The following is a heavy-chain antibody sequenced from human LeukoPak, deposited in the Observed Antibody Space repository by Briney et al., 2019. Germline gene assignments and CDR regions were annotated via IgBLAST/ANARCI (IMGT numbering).Heavy chain of an antibody. J-gene: IGHJ4*02. Sequence: GGSLRLSCAASGFSFSTYWMSWVRQAPGRVLEWVANIRHDGSEIDYVDSVKGRFTISRDNTKNSLYLQMNSLRGEGTAVYYCARLKWDLRQSWGQGTLVTVSS. D-gene: IGHD1-26*01. CDR3: ARLKWDLRQS. CDR1: GFSFSTYW. V-gene: IGHV3-7*01. CDR2: IRHDGSEI.